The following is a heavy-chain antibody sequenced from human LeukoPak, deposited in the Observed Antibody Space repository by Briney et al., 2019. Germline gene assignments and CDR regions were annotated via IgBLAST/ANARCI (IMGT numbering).Heavy chain of an antibody. Sequence: SETLSLTCTVSGGSISSYYWSWIRQPAGKGLEWIGRIYTSGSTNYNPSLKSRVTISVDRSKNQFSLKLSSVTAADTAVYYCARTMVRGAYNWFDPWGQGTLVTVSS. J-gene: IGHJ5*02. D-gene: IGHD3-10*01. CDR3: ARTMVRGAYNWFDP. CDR2: IYTSGST. CDR1: GGSISSYY. V-gene: IGHV4-4*07.